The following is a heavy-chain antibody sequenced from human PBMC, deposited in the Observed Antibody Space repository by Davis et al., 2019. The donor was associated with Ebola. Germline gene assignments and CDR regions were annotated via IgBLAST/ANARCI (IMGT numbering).Heavy chain of an antibody. J-gene: IGHJ4*02. CDR1: VFTFNTYA. CDR3: ARDSNYYGSGSYMFYFDY. CDR2: ISGSGAST. V-gene: IGHV3-23*01. D-gene: IGHD3-10*01. Sequence: GGSLRLSCAASVFTFNTYAMAWVRQAPGKGLEWVSAISGSGASTYYADSVKGRFTISRDNSKNTLYLQMNSLRAEDTAVYYCARDSNYYGSGSYMFYFDYWGQGTLVTVSS.